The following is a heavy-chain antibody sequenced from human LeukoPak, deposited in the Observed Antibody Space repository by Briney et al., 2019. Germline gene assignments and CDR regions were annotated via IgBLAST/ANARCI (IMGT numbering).Heavy chain of an antibody. CDR1: GGSISSGDHY. Sequence: SETLSLTCTVSGGSISSGDHYWSWIRQPPGKALEWIGYIYYSGSTFYNPSLKSRVTISVDTSKNQFSLKLSSVTAADTAMYYCARVLRVRPGEAYNFDYWGQGTLVTVSS. V-gene: IGHV4-30-4*01. CDR3: ARVLRVRPGEAYNFDY. D-gene: IGHD2-21*01. CDR2: IYYSGST. J-gene: IGHJ4*02.